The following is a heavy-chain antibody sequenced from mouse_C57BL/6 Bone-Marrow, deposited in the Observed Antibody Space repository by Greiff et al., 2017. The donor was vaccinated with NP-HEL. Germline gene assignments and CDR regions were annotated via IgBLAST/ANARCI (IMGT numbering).Heavy chain of an antibody. CDR1: GISITTGNYR. D-gene: IGHD1-1*01. CDR2: IYYSGTI. CDR3: ARVGPITTVVDWYFDV. J-gene: IGHJ1*03. Sequence: EVKVEESGPGLVKPSQTVFLTCTVTGISITTGNYRWSWIRQFPGNKLEWIGYIYYSGTITYNPSLTSRTTITRDTPKNQFFLEMNSLTAEDTATYYCARVGPITTVVDWYFDVWGTGTTVTVSS. V-gene: IGHV3-5*01.